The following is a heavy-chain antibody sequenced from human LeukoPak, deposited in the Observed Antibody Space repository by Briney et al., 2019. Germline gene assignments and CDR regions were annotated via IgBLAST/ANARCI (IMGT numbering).Heavy chain of an antibody. CDR3: ARGKAGDSGGHRAFDI. D-gene: IGHD2-15*01. J-gene: IGHJ3*02. Sequence: ASVKVSCEASGYTFTAYDINWVRQATGQGLEWMGWMNPNSGNTGYAQKFQGSVTITRNTSISIAYMDFSNLRPEDTAVYYCARGKAGDSGGHRAFDIWGQGTMVTVSS. V-gene: IGHV1-8*01. CDR1: GYTFTAYD. CDR2: MNPNSGNT.